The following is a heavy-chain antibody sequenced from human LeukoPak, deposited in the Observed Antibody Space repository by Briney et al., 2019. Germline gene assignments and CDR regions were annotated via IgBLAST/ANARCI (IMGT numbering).Heavy chain of an antibody. CDR2: ISGSGGST. CDR3: AKDRGYYYDSSGYLDY. V-gene: IGHV3-23*01. J-gene: IGHJ4*02. Sequence: GGSLRLSCAASGFAFSSYAMSWVRQAPGKGLEWVSAISGSGGSTYYADSVKGRFAISRDNSKNTLYLQMNSLRAEDTAVYYCAKDRGYYYDSSGYLDYWGQGTLVTVSS. D-gene: IGHD3-22*01. CDR1: GFAFSSYA.